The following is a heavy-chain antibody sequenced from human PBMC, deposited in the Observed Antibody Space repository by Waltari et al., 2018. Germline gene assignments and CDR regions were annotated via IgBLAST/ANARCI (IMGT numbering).Heavy chain of an antibody. D-gene: IGHD1-26*01. CDR3: ARDRLGGSEFDY. CDR1: GFTFSSYG. V-gene: IGHV3-33*01. Sequence: QVQLVESGGGVVQPGRSLRLSCAASGFTFSSYGMHWVRQAPGKGLEWVAVIWYDGSNKYYADSVKGRFTISRDNSKNTLYLQMNSLRAEDTAVYYCARDRLGGSEFDYWGQGTLVTVSS. CDR2: IWYDGSNK. J-gene: IGHJ4*02.